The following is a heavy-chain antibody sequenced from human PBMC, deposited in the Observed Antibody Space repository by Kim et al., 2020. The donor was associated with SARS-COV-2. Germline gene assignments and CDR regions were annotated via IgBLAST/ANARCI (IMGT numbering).Heavy chain of an antibody. CDR3: ARVSGWYFDY. D-gene: IGHD6-19*01. J-gene: IGHJ4*02. Sequence: STSYTPSLQSLVTISVDPSKSQFSLKLSSVTAADTAVYYCARVSGWYFDYWGQGTLVTVSS. V-gene: IGHV4-39*07. CDR2: ST.